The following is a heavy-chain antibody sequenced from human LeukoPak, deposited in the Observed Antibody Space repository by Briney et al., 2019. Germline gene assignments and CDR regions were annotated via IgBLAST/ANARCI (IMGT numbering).Heavy chain of an antibody. CDR1: GFTFSSYA. CDR3: ATLSGDSHGYDY. Sequence: GGSLRLSCAASGFTFSSYAMHWVRQAPGKGLEWEAVILHDGSNKQYADSVKGRFTISRDNSKNTLYLQINSLRAEDTAVYYCATLSGDSHGYDYWGLGTLVTVSS. V-gene: IGHV3-30*03. CDR2: ILHDGSNK. J-gene: IGHJ4*02. D-gene: IGHD5-18*01.